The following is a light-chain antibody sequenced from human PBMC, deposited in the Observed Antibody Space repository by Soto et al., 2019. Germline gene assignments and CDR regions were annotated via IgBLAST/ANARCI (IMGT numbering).Light chain of an antibody. CDR1: QSVSSN. CDR3: QQYNDWPLT. J-gene: IGKJ4*01. CDR2: GAS. V-gene: IGKV3-15*01. Sequence: EIVMTQSPVTLSVSPGERATLSSRASQSVSSNLAWYQKKPGQAPRLLIDGASIRATGIPARFSGSGSGTEFTLTISSLQSEDFAVYYCQQYNDWPLTFGGGTKV.